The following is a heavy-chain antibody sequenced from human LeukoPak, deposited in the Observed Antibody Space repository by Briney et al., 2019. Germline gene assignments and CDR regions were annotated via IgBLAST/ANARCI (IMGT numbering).Heavy chain of an antibody. D-gene: IGHD6-13*01. Sequence: PSETLSLTCAVYGGSFSGYYWSWIRQPPGKGLEWIGEINHSGSTNYNPFLKSRVTISVDTSKNQFSLKLSSVTAADTAVYYCARQGYSSSWYRTAPNWFDPWGQGTLVTVSS. CDR2: INHSGST. CDR1: GGSFSGYY. CDR3: ARQGYSSSWYRTAPNWFDP. V-gene: IGHV4-34*01. J-gene: IGHJ5*02.